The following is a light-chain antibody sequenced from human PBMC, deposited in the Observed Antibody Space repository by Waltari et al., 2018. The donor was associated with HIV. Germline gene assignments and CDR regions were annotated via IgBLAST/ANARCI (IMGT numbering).Light chain of an antibody. CDR3: QQYNRTPWT. J-gene: IGKJ1*01. CDR2: WAS. V-gene: IGKV4-1*01. Sequence: IALPQSPDSLAVSLGERATIPFQPGSSVLFSSDKKNYLARYQQKPGLPPNLLIYWASSRQPGVPARFSGSGSGTNFTLTIESLQAEDVALYYCQQYNRTPWTFGRGTKVEI. CDR1: SSVLFSSDKKNY.